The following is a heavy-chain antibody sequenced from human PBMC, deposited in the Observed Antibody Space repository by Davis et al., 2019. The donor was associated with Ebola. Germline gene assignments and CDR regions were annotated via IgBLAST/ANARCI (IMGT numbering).Heavy chain of an antibody. CDR3: AREAGLGYCSGGSCYTSRYFDL. D-gene: IGHD2-15*01. Sequence: GESLKISCAASGFTFSSYWMHWVRQAPGKGLVWVSRINSDGSSTSYADSVKGRFTISRDNAKNTLYLQMNSLRAEDTAVYYCAREAGLGYCSGGSCYTSRYFDLWGRGTLVTVSS. CDR2: INSDGSST. CDR1: GFTFSSYW. V-gene: IGHV3-74*01. J-gene: IGHJ2*01.